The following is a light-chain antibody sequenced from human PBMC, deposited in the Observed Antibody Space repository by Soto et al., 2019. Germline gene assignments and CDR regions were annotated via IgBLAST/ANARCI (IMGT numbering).Light chain of an antibody. CDR3: SSYTTSSVVV. Sequence: QSALTQPASVSGSPGQSITISCTGTNSNVGAYNYVSWYQQYPGKAPKLMIYDVSHRPSGVSNRFSGSKSGNTASLTISGLQAEDEADYYCSSYTTSSVVVFGGGTKVTVL. CDR1: NSNVGAYNY. J-gene: IGLJ2*01. V-gene: IGLV2-14*01. CDR2: DVS.